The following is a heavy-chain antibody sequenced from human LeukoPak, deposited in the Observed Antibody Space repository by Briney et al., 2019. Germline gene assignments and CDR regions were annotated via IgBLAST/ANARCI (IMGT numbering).Heavy chain of an antibody. J-gene: IGHJ4*02. Sequence: KPSQTLSLTCTVSVGSISSGDYYWRWIRQHPGKGLGWIGYIYYSGDTYYNPSLKSRVTISVDTSKNQFSLKLSSVTAADTAVYYCARAPRDTNSWRYFDYWGQGTLVSVSS. CDR1: VGSISSGDYY. CDR2: IYYSGDT. CDR3: ARAPRDTNSWRYFDY. D-gene: IGHD5-18*01. V-gene: IGHV4-31*02.